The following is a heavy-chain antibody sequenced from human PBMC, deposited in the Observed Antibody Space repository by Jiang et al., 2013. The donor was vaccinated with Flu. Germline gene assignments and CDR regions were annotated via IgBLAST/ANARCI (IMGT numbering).Heavy chain of an antibody. Sequence: LLKPSETLSLTCGVSGGSFSNYYWSWVRQSPGKGLEWIGEINHSGVSHYNPSLESRVTISVDTSRGHFSLKLTSVTAADTALYFCASLGSTWFGDTSFDSWGQG. CDR2: INHSGVS. J-gene: IGHJ5*01. CDR3: ASLGSTWFGDTSFDS. CDR1: GGSFSNYY. D-gene: IGHD3-10*01. V-gene: IGHV4-34*01.